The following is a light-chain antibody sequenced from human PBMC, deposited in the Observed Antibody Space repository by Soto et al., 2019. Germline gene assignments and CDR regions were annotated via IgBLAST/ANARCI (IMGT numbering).Light chain of an antibody. CDR3: QQYYSTPWT. CDR1: QSVLYSSNNKNY. CDR2: WAS. Sequence: DIVMTQSPDPLAVSLGERATINCKSSQSVLYSSNNKNYLAWYQHKLGQPPKLLIYWASTRESGVPGRFSGSGSGTDFTLTISSLQAEDVAVYYCQQYYSTPWTFGQGTKVEIK. V-gene: IGKV4-1*01. J-gene: IGKJ1*01.